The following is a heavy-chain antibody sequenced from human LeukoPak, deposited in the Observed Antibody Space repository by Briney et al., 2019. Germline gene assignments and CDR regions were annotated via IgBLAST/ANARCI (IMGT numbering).Heavy chain of an antibody. Sequence: SGGSLRLSCAASGFTFSSYGMHWVRQAPGKGLEWVAVIWYDGSNKYYADSVKGRFTIFRDNSKNTLSLQMNSLRAEDTAVYYCAKENPVGGTNYFDYWGQGTLVTVPS. J-gene: IGHJ4*02. V-gene: IGHV3-33*06. D-gene: IGHD1-26*01. CDR3: AKENPVGGTNYFDY. CDR1: GFTFSSYG. CDR2: IWYDGSNK.